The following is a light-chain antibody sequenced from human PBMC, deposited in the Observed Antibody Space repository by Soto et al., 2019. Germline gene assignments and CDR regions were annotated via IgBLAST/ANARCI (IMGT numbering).Light chain of an antibody. CDR2: DVS. J-gene: IGKJ4*01. CDR1: QAIGCA. V-gene: IGKV1-13*02. CDR3: QQFNGFPLT. Sequence: IQLTQSPSSLSASVGDSVTITCRASQAIGCALSWYQQRTGKAPRLLLYDVSNLEAGVPARFSGSGSGTEFTLPITSLRPEDFAVYYCQQFNGFPLTFGGGTKVQIK.